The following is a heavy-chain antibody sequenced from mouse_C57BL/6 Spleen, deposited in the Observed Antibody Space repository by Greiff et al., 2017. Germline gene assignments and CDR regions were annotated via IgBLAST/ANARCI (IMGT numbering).Heavy chain of an antibody. V-gene: IGHV1-55*01. Sequence: VQLQQPGAELVKPGASVKMSCKASGYTFTSYWITWVKQRPGQGLEWIGDIYPGSGSTNYNEKFKSKATVTVDTSSSTAYMQLSSLTSEDSAVYYCARCRNYYGNYGFDYWGQGTTLTVSS. CDR3: ARCRNYYGNYGFDY. CDR1: GYTFTSYW. D-gene: IGHD2-1*01. CDR2: IYPGSGST. J-gene: IGHJ2*01.